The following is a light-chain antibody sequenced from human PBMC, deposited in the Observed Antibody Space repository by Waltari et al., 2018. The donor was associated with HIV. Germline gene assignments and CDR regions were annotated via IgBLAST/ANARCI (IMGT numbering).Light chain of an antibody. CDR3: ATCDDSLSVVV. CDR1: SSNIGSNY. Sequence: QSVLTQPPSASGTPGQRVTISCSGSSSNIGSNYVYWYQQLPGTAPKPLNYRNKQRPSVVPTRFSDAKSGTSASLGISGLRSEDEADYYCATCDDSLSVVVFVGGTKLTVL. J-gene: IGLJ2*01. CDR2: RNK. V-gene: IGLV1-47*01.